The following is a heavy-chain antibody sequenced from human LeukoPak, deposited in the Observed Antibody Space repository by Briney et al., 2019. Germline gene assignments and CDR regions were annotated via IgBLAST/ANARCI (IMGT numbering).Heavy chain of an antibody. D-gene: IGHD5-12*01. J-gene: IGHJ5*02. CDR2: NNGDGSTT. Sequence: GGSLRLSCVASGFSLSGYWMYWVCQAPGKGLMYISRNNGDGSTTNYADVVKGRFTMSRDNVKNTLYLQMNSLRVEDTAVYYCARDPRNIGLAPWGQGTLVTVSS. CDR1: GFSLSGYW. CDR3: ARDPRNIGLAP. V-gene: IGHV3-74*01.